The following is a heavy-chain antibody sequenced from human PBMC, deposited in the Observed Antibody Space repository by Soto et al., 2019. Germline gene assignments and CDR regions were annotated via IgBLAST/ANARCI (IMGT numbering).Heavy chain of an antibody. V-gene: IGHV3-23*01. Sequence: PGGSLRLSCAASRFTFGDYYMSWIRQAPGKGLEWVSSIHGSGGATYYADSVKGRFTISRDDSKNTLYRQMNSLRVEDTAVYYCARDAVAGTGLWDWLGPGGQGTLLNVSS. CDR3: ARDAVAGTGLWDWLGP. CDR2: IHGSGGAT. J-gene: IGHJ5*02. CDR1: RFTFGDYY. D-gene: IGHD6-19*01.